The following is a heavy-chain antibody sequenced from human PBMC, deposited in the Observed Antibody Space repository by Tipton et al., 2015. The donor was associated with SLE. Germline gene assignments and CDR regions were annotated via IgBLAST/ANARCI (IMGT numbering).Heavy chain of an antibody. V-gene: IGHV4-34*01. CDR2: INHSGST. J-gene: IGHJ4*02. CDR3: ARDRVLFDF. CDR1: GGSMTGYY. Sequence: TLSLTCSVSGGSMTGYYWSWIRQPPGKGLEWIGEINHSGSTNYNPSLRSRVTISIDTSKNQFSLKLTSVTAADSAVYYCARDRVLFDFWGQGTLVTVSS. D-gene: IGHD4/OR15-4a*01.